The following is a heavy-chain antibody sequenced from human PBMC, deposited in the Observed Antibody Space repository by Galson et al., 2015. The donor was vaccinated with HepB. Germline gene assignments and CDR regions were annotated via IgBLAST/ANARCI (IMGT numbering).Heavy chain of an antibody. CDR2: ISYDGNNK. CDR1: GFTFSSYA. V-gene: IGHV3-30-3*01. Sequence: SLRLSCAASGFTFSSYAMHWVRQAPGKGLEWAAVISYDGNNKFYADSVKGRFTISRDNSKNTLYLQMNSLRAEDTAVYYCARDILYLERGSPDYWGQGTLVTVSS. D-gene: IGHD1-1*01. J-gene: IGHJ4*02. CDR3: ARDILYLERGSPDY.